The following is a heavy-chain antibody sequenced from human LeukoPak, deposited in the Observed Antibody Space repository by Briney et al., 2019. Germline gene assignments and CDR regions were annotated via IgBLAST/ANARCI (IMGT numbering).Heavy chain of an antibody. D-gene: IGHD5-18*01. V-gene: IGHV2-5*01. CDR2: ISWNDDK. CDR1: GFSLSTSGVG. CDR3: AHFVDTAMVDP. J-gene: IGHJ5*02. Sequence: SGPTLVNPTQTLTLTCTFSGFSLSTSGVGVGWIRHPPGKALEWLALISWNDDKRYSTSLKSGLTITKDTSKNQVVLTMTNMDPVDTATYYCAHFVDTAMVDPWGQGTLVTVSS.